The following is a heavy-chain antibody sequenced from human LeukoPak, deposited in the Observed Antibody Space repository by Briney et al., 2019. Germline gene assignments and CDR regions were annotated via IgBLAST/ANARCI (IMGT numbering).Heavy chain of an antibody. CDR3: ARVVQNSSGYYYSHAFDI. CDR2: IYYSGST. CDR1: GGSISSSNW. Sequence: SGTLSLTCAVSGGSISSSNWWSWIRQPPGKGLEWIGYIYYSGSTYYNPSLKSRVTISVDTSKNQFSLKLSSVTAADTAVYYCARVVQNSSGYYYSHAFDIWGQGTMVTVSS. V-gene: IGHV4-30-4*01. J-gene: IGHJ3*02. D-gene: IGHD3-22*01.